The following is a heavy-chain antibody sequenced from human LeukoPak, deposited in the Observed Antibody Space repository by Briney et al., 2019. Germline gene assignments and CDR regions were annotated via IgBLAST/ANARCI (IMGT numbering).Heavy chain of an antibody. CDR2: ISSSSSYI. V-gene: IGHV3-21*01. J-gene: IGHJ3*02. D-gene: IGHD2-15*01. CDR1: GFTFCSYS. Sequence: GGSLRLSCAASGFTFCSYSMNWVRQAPGKGLEWVSSISSSSSYIYYADSVKGRFTISRDNAKNSLYLQMNSLRAEDTAVYYCASATGDCSGGSCYGDAFDIWGQGTMVTVSS. CDR3: ASATGDCSGGSCYGDAFDI.